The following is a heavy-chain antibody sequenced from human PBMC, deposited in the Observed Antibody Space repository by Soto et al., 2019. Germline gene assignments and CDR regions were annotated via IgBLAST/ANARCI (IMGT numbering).Heavy chain of an antibody. Sequence: PSETLSLTCSVSGGSISSSSYFWGWIRQPPGKGLEWIGSTSYSGSTYYNPSLKSRVTVSVDTSKNQFSLKLSSVTAADTAVYYCARDALSRDSIWGQGTLVTVSS. J-gene: IGHJ4*02. CDR1: GGSISSSSYF. CDR3: ARDALSRDSI. CDR2: TSYSGST. D-gene: IGHD3-22*01. V-gene: IGHV4-39*02.